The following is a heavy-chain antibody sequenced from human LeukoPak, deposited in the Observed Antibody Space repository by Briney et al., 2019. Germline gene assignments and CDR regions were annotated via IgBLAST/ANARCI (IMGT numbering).Heavy chain of an antibody. V-gene: IGHV4-59*01. CDR3: ARGAGNYYFYGMDV. Sequence: SETLSLTCTVSGDSITNYYWSWIRQPPGKGLEWIGHIYYSGSTNYNPSLKSRVTVSVDTSKNQFSLKLSSVTAADTAVYYCARGAGNYYFYGMDVWGQGTTVTVSS. CDR1: GDSITNYY. J-gene: IGHJ6*02. CDR2: IYYSGST.